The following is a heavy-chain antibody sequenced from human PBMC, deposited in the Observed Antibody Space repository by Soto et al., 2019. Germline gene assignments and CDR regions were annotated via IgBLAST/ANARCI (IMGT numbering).Heavy chain of an antibody. J-gene: IGHJ3*02. CDR1: GFTFSSYA. Sequence: QVQLVESGGGVVQPGRSLRLSCAASGFTFSSYAMHWVRQAPGKGLEWVAVISYDGSNKYYAGSVKGRFPISRDNSKTTLYLQMNSLRAEDTAVYYCARGAPGAFDIWGQGTMVTVSS. CDR3: ARGAPGAFDI. CDR2: ISYDGSNK. V-gene: IGHV3-30-3*01.